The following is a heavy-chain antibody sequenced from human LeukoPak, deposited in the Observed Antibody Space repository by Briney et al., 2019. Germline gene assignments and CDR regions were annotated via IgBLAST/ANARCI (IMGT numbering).Heavy chain of an antibody. CDR1: GASITSSKY. CDR3: ARFTPQGYGWGGYNRFDP. CDR2: VYHSGST. V-gene: IGHV4-4*02. D-gene: IGHD3-16*01. Sequence: SETLSLTCAVSGASITSSKYCSWVRQPPGKGLEWIGQVYHSGSTNYNPSLKSRVTISVDTSKNQFSLNLTSVTAADTAVYYCARFTPQGYGWGGYNRFDPWGQGTLVTVSS. J-gene: IGHJ5*02.